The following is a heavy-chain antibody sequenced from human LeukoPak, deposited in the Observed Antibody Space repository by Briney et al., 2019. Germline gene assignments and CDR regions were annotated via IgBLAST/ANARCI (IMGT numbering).Heavy chain of an antibody. J-gene: IGHJ4*02. D-gene: IGHD5-18*01. CDR2: ISAYNGNT. CDR1: GYTFTSYG. Sequence: ASVKVSCKASGYTFTSYGISWVRQAPGQGLEWMGWISAYNGNTNYAQKLQGRVTMTTDTSTSTAYMELRSLRSDDTAVYYCARNTRGYSYGYSHDYWGQGALVTVSS. V-gene: IGHV1-18*01. CDR3: ARNTRGYSYGYSHDY.